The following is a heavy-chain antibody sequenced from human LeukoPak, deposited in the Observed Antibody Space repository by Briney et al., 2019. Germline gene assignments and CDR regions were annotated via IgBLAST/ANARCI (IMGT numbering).Heavy chain of an antibody. CDR2: INPSGGTT. V-gene: IGHV1-46*01. Sequence: ASVKVSCKASGYTFTTYYMHWVRQAPGQGLEWMGIINPSGGTTNYAQKFQGRVTMTRDTSTTTVYMELSRLRSDDTAVYYCARDTDDILTGYYLKWFDPWGQGTLVTVSS. CDR3: ARDTDDILTGYYLKWFDP. CDR1: GYTFTTYY. J-gene: IGHJ5*02. D-gene: IGHD3-9*01.